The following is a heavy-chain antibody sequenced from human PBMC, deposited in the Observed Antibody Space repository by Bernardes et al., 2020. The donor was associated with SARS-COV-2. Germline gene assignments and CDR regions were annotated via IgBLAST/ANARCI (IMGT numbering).Heavy chain of an antibody. CDR2: ISWNSGSV. V-gene: IGHV3-9*01. J-gene: IGHJ5*02. Sequence: GGSLRLSCAVSGFIFDDYGIHWVRQAPGKGLEWVSGISWNSGSVGYADSVKGRFTISRDNTKNSVHLQMSSLRAEDTAIYYCAKETFLYDSSGYFSSHTFNWFDPWGQGTLVTVSS. CDR3: AKETFLYDSSGYFSSHTFNWFDP. D-gene: IGHD3-22*01. CDR1: GFIFDDYG.